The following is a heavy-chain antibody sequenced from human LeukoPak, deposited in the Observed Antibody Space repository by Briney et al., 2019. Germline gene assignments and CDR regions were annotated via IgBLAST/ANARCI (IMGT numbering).Heavy chain of an antibody. V-gene: IGHV3-23*01. D-gene: IGHD6-19*01. J-gene: IGHJ4*02. Sequence: GGSLRLSCAASGFTFSAYSMTWVRQAPGQGLDLVSLISSNDGNTYYANSVNGRFTVSRDNSQNTLYPQMSSLIAEATAVYYCAKDTPTRNSGWDRWGQGTLVTVST. CDR2: ISSNDGNT. CDR3: AKDTPTRNSGWDR. CDR1: GFTFSAYS.